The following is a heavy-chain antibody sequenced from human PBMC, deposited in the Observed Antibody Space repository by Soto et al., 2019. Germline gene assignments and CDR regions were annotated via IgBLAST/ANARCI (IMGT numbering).Heavy chain of an antibody. D-gene: IGHD3-22*01. Sequence: SETLSLTCSVSGGSVSNKTYYWSWIRQPPGKRLEWIGYVYYSGTTNYNPSLKSRVTISVDLSKNQFSLKLSSVTAADTAVYYCARDSYDSSGYHDFAFDIWGQGTMVTVSS. V-gene: IGHV4-61*01. J-gene: IGHJ3*02. CDR1: GGSVSNKTYY. CDR3: ARDSYDSSGYHDFAFDI. CDR2: VYYSGTT.